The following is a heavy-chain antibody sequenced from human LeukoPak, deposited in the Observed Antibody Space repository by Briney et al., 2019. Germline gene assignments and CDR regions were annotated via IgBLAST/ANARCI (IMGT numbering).Heavy chain of an antibody. CDR2: IYYSGSSGST. Sequence: PSETLSLTCIVSGGSISGYYWSWIRQPPGKGLEWIGYIYYSGSSGSTAYNPSLKSRVTISVDMSKNQFSLKLSSVTAADTALYYCARHQAGGSFDYWGQGTLVTVSS. V-gene: IGHV4-59*01. J-gene: IGHJ4*02. CDR3: ARHQAGGSFDY. CDR1: GGSISGYY. D-gene: IGHD1-26*01.